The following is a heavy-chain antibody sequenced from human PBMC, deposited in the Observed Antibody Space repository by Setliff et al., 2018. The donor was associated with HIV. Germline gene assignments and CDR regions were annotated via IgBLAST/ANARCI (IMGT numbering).Heavy chain of an antibody. V-gene: IGHV3-21*06. CDR3: AKKMAAYTSGSWLHY. Sequence: GGSLRLSCAASGFTFSSYSMNWVRQAPGKGLEWVASISSSGAHIYSADSLQGRFTISRDNEKNLLYLQMNSLRAEDTAVYFCAKKMAAYTSGSWLHYWGQGTLVTVSS. J-gene: IGHJ4*02. CDR2: ISSSGAHI. D-gene: IGHD3-10*01. CDR1: GFTFSSYS.